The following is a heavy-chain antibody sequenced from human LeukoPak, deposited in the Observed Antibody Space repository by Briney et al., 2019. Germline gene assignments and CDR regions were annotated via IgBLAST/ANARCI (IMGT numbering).Heavy chain of an antibody. CDR2: ISWNSGRI. Sequence: GGSLRLSCAASGFTFYDYAMQWVREAPGKGLEGVSGISWNSGRIVYADSVKGRFTISRENDKNSLYVQMKSVRGEDTALYYCAKDPRPDYYGSGSYYPYYFDYWGQGTLVTVSS. J-gene: IGHJ4*02. CDR1: GFTFYDYA. V-gene: IGHV3-9*01. CDR3: AKDPRPDYYGSGSYYPYYFDY. D-gene: IGHD3-10*01.